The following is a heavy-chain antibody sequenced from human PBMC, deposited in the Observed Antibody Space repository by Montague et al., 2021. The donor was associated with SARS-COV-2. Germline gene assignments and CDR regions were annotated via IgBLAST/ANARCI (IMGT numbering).Heavy chain of an antibody. Sequence: SETLSLTCTVSGGSISSSYYYWGRIRQPPGKGLEWIGSIYYSGTTYYNPSFQSRVTISVDTSKKKFSLKLSSVTAADTAVYYCARETYTSGWFRQFDYWGQGTLVTVSS. CDR3: ARETYTSGWFRQFDY. CDR1: GGSISSSYYY. V-gene: IGHV4-39*01. J-gene: IGHJ4*02. D-gene: IGHD6-19*01. CDR2: IYYSGTT.